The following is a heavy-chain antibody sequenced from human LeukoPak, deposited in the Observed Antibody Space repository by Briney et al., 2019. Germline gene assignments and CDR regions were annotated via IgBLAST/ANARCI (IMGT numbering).Heavy chain of an antibody. J-gene: IGHJ4*02. D-gene: IGHD5-18*01. V-gene: IGHV4-59*12. CDR2: IYYSGST. Sequence: KPSETLSLTCTVSGGSIRGYFWTWIRQPPGKGLEWIGYIYYSGSTNYNPSLKSRVTIAVDTSKNQFSLRLSSVTAAHTAVYYCAAGSQSTALIKWGQGTLVTVSS. CDR1: GGSIRGYF. CDR3: AAGSQSTALIK.